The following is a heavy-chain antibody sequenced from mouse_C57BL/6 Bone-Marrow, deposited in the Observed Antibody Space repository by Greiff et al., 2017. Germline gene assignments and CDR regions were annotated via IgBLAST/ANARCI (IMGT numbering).Heavy chain of an antibody. D-gene: IGHD2-3*01. CDR1: GYTFTSYW. CDR2: IDPSDSYT. Sequence: QVQLQQPGAELVKPGASVKLSCKASGYTFTSYWMQWVKQRPGQGLEWIGEIDPSDSYTNYNQKFKGKATLTADKSSSTVYMELSRLTSEDSAVYFCARHGYDGYYVPFAYWGQGTLVTVSA. CDR3: ARHGYDGYYVPFAY. V-gene: IGHV1-50*01. J-gene: IGHJ3*01.